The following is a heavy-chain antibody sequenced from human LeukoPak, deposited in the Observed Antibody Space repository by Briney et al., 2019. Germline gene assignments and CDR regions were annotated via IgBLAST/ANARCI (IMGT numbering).Heavy chain of an antibody. V-gene: IGHV3-74*01. CDR2: ISDDGRSK. D-gene: IGHD1-26*01. Sequence: GGSLRLSCAASGFTFSGYGMHWVRQVPGKGLVWISYISDDGRSKGYADSVQGRFTISRDNAKNTLSLQMNSLRVDDTAVYYCVKQDTGSYLGGYWGQGTLVTVSS. CDR3: VKQDTGSYLGGY. J-gene: IGHJ4*02. CDR1: GFTFSGYG.